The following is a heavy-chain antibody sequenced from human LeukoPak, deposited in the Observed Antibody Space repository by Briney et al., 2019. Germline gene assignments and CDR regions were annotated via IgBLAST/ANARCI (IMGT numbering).Heavy chain of an antibody. CDR2: ISSSGSTI. CDR1: GFTFSSYE. CDR3: ARDEGGPQLF. V-gene: IGHV3-48*03. D-gene: IGHD5-24*01. J-gene: IGHJ4*02. Sequence: GGSLTLSCAASGFTFSSYEMNWVPQAPGKRQEWVSYISSSGSTIYYAHSVKGRFTISRDNAKNSLYLQMNSLRAEDTAVYYCARDEGGPQLFWGQGTLVTVSS.